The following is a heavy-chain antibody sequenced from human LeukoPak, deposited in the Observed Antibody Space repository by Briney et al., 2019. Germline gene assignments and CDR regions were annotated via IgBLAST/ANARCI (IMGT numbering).Heavy chain of an antibody. CDR3: ARKIRWTGYSSTRPYYFDY. V-gene: IGHV1-8*01. CDR2: MNPNSGNT. CDR1: GYTFTSYD. J-gene: IGHJ4*02. D-gene: IGHD2-2*01. Sequence: GASVKVSCKASGYTFTSYDINRVRQATGQGLEWMGWMNPNSGNTGYAQKFQGRVTMTRNTSISTAYMELSSLRSEDTAVYYCARKIRWTGYSSTRPYYFDYWGQGTLVTVSS.